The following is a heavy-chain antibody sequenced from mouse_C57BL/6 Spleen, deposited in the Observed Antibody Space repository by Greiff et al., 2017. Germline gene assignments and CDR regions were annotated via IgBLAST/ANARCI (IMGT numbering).Heavy chain of an antibody. CDR2: IWTGGGT. Sequence: VNVVESGPGLVAPSQSLSITCTVSGFSLTSYAISWVRQPPGKGLEWLGVIWTGGGTNYNSALKSRLSIRKDNSKSQVFLKMNSLQTEDTARCYCARKSPHWDGGDWYFDVWGTGTTVTVSS. D-gene: IGHD4-1*01. CDR1: GFSLTSYA. V-gene: IGHV2-9-1*01. CDR3: ARKSPHWDGGDWYFDV. J-gene: IGHJ1*03.